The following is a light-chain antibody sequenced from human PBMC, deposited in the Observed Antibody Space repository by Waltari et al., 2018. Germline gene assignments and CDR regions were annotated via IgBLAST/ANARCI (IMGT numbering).Light chain of an antibody. J-gene: IGKJ3*01. CDR2: WAS. V-gene: IGKV4-1*01. CDR3: QQYYTTPFT. CDR1: QSVFDSSNNKNS. Sequence: DIVMTLSPDSLAVSLGERATINCKSSQSVFDSSNNKNSLAWYQKKPGQPPELLIYWASTRESGVPDRFSGSGSGTDFTLTISSLQAADVAIYYCQQYYTTPFTFGPGTKVDI.